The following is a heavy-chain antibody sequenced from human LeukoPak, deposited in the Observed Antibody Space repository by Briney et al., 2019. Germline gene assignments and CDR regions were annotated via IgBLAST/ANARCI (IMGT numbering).Heavy chain of an antibody. Sequence: SETLSLTCTVSGGSISSSSYYWGWIRQPPGKGLEWIGSIYYSGSTYYNPSLKSRVTISVDTSKNQFSLKLSSVTAADTAVYYCARLIWGKYFDYWGQGTLVTVS. D-gene: IGHD7-27*01. V-gene: IGHV4-39*01. CDR3: ARLIWGKYFDY. CDR1: GGSISSSSYY. J-gene: IGHJ4*02. CDR2: IYYSGST.